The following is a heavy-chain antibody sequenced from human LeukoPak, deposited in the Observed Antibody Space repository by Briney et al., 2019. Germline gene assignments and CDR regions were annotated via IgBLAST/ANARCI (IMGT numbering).Heavy chain of an antibody. J-gene: IGHJ4*02. CDR2: ISGSGGST. D-gene: IGHD2-15*01. V-gene: IGHV3-23*01. CDR1: GFTFSTYA. Sequence: GGSLRLSCAASGFTFSTYAMSWVRQAPGEGLEWVSTISGSGGSTYYADSVKGRFTISRDNSKNTLYLQMNNLRAEDTAVYYCAKDTHVVAATPFYFDDWGQGTLVTVSS. CDR3: AKDTHVVAATPFYFDD.